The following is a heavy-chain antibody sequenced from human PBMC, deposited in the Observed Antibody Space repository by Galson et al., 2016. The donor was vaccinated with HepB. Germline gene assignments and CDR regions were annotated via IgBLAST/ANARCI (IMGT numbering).Heavy chain of an antibody. CDR2: ISGSGDST. J-gene: IGHJ6*02. CDR3: AKLYSTMSYHYGLDV. D-gene: IGHD2-8*01. CDR1: GFTFSSYA. V-gene: IGHV3-23*01. Sequence: SLRLSCAASGFTFSSYAMSWVRQAPGKGLEWVSRISGSGDSTYNADSVKGRFTISRDNSKNTLYLQMNSLRAEDTAVYYCAKLYSTMSYHYGLDVWGQGTTVTVSS.